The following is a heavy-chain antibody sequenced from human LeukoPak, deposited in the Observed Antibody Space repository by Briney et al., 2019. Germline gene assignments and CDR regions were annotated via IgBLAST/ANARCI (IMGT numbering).Heavy chain of an antibody. Sequence: GGSLRLSCAASGFSFSNYAMSWVRRAPGKGLEWVSSITGTGDNTYYADSVRGRFTISRDNSKDTLYLQMNSPRAEDTAVYYCAKEDSGSFSFDYWGQGTLVTVSS. V-gene: IGHV3-23*01. CDR3: AKEDSGSFSFDY. D-gene: IGHD1-26*01. J-gene: IGHJ4*02. CDR1: GFSFSNYA. CDR2: ITGTGDNT.